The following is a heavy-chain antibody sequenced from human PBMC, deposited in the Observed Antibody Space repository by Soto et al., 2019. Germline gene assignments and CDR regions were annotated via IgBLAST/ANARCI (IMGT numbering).Heavy chain of an antibody. CDR3: ARVRGYCSGGSCYALFDY. J-gene: IGHJ4*02. CDR2: IKQDGSEK. Sequence: GGSLRLSCAASGFTFSSYWMSWVRQAPGKGLEWVANIKQDGSEKYYVDSVKGRFTISRDNAKNSLYLQMNSLRAEDTAVYYCARVRGYCSGGSCYALFDYWGQGTLVTVSS. V-gene: IGHV3-7*01. D-gene: IGHD2-15*01. CDR1: GFTFSSYW.